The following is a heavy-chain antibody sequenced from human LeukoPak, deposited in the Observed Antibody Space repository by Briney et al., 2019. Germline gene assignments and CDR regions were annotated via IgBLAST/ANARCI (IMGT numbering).Heavy chain of an antibody. CDR2: IKSKTDGGTT. J-gene: IGHJ4*02. D-gene: IGHD5-18*01. Sequence: KPGGSLRLSCAASGFTFTNACMSWVRQAPGKGLEWVGHIKSKTDGGTTDFAAPVKGRFTISRDDSKNTLFLQTNSLKTEDTAVYYCTTGTWIQLWVPDFWGQGTLVTVSS. CDR1: GFTFTNAC. CDR3: TTGTWIQLWVPDF. V-gene: IGHV3-15*01.